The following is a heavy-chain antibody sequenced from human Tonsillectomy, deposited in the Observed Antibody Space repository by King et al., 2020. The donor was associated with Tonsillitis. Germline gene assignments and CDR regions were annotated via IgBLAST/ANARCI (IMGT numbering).Heavy chain of an antibody. J-gene: IGHJ4*02. V-gene: IGHV1-2*02. CDR1: GYTFTGYY. CDR2: INPNSGGT. CDR3: ARAPEGAAILFDY. D-gene: IGHD3-16*01. Sequence: EQLVQSGAEVKKPGASVKVSCKASGYTFTGYYMHWVRQAPGQGLEWMGWINPNSGGTNYAQKFQGRVTMTRDTSISPPYMERSRLRSDDTAVYYCARAPEGAAILFDYWGQGTRVTVSS.